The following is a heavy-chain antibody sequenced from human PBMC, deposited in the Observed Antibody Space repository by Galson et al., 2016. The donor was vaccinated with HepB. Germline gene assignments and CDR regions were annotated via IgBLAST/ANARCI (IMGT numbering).Heavy chain of an antibody. V-gene: IGHV2-5*01. Sequence: PALXKPTQTLXLXCTXXGFXXXTRXXGVGWFRQPPGKALEWXALLYWNDDNRYSPSLKNRVTVTKDTSRKQVVLTMPNMDPVDTAKYYCAHGRGWLFDYWGQGTLVTVSS. CDR3: AHGRGWLFDY. CDR1: GFXXXTRXXG. J-gene: IGHJ4*02. D-gene: IGHD6-19*01. CDR2: LYWNDDN.